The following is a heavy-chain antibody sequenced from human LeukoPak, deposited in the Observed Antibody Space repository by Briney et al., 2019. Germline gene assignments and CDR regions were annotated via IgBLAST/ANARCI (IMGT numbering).Heavy chain of an antibody. J-gene: IGHJ6*02. Sequence: GGSLRLSCAASGFTFSNCSMNWVRQAPGKGLEWISYISSGSPIYYAPSVKGRFTISRDNAKSSLFLQMNSLRAEDTAVYYCARGVVQPNYFGMDVWGQGTTVTVSS. V-gene: IGHV3-48*01. CDR3: ARGVVQPNYFGMDV. D-gene: IGHD6-13*01. CDR1: GFTFSNCS. CDR2: ISSGSPI.